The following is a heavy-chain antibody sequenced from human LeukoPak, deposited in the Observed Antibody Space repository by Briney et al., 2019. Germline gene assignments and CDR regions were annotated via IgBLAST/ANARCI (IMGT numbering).Heavy chain of an antibody. J-gene: IGHJ4*02. V-gene: IGHV3-30*18. Sequence: PGRSLRLSCAAPGFTFSSYGMHWVRQAPGKGLEWVAVISYDGSNKYYADSVKGRFTISRDNSKNTLYLQMNSLRAEDTAVYYCAKGRWLRDWGQGTLVTVSS. CDR2: ISYDGSNK. D-gene: IGHD5-12*01. CDR3: AKGRWLRD. CDR1: GFTFSSYG.